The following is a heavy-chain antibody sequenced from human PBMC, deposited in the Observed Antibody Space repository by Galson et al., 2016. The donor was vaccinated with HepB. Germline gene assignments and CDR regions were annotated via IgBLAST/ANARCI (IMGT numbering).Heavy chain of an antibody. CDR1: GFAFSGSW. J-gene: IGHJ4*02. CDR2: INEDGSTT. V-gene: IGHV3-74*01. CDR3: ARFGLV. Sequence: SLRLSCAASGFAFSGSWMDWVRQAPGKGLVWVSHINEDGSTTGYADSVKGRFTISRDNAKNTLYLQMNSLTADDTAVYYCARFGLVGGQGTLVTVSS. D-gene: IGHD6-19*01.